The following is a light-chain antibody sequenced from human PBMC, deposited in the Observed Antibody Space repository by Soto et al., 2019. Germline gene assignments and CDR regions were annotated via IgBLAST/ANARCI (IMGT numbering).Light chain of an antibody. J-gene: IGKJ1*01. CDR3: QQYYQYPRT. CDR1: QEISPF. Sequence: AIRVTQSPSSISASTGDKVTITCGASQEISPFLAWYQQRPGKAPNLLLYASSTLKSGVPSRFSGSGSGTDFTLTISNLQSEDSATYFCQQYYQYPRTFGQGTKVEIK. V-gene: IGKV1-8*01. CDR2: ASS.